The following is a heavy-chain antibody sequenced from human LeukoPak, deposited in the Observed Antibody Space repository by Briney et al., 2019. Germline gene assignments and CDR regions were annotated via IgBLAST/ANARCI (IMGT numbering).Heavy chain of an antibody. CDR3: ARDSYSSSWYYYGMDV. J-gene: IGHJ6*04. CDR1: GGSISSYY. V-gene: IGHV4-59*01. CDR2: IYYSGST. Sequence: SETLSLTCTVSGGSISSYYWSWIRQPPGKGLEWIGYIYYSGSTNYNPSLKSRVTISVGTSKNQFSLKLSSVTAADTAVYYCARDSYSSSWYYYGMDVWGKGTTVTVSS. D-gene: IGHD6-13*01.